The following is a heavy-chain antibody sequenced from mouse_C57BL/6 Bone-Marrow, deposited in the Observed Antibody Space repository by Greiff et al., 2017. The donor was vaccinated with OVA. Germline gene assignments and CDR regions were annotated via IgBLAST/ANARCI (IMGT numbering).Heavy chain of an antibody. V-gene: IGHV1-9*01. D-gene: IGHD1-1*01. CDR2: ILPGSGST. CDR3: ARSIYYYGSKDY. Sequence: VQLQQSGAELMKPGASVKLSCKATGYTFTGYWIEWVKQRPGHGLEWIGEILPGSGSTNYNEKFKDKATLTADKSSSTAYMQLSSLTSEDSAVYYCARSIYYYGSKDYWGQGTTLTVSS. CDR1: GYTFTGYW. J-gene: IGHJ2*01.